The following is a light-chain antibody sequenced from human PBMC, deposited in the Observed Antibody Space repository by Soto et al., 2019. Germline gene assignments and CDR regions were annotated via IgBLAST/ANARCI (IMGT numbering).Light chain of an antibody. CDR3: QAYDSSLTGADVL. J-gene: IGLJ3*02. Sequence: QSVLTQPPSVSGAPGQRVTISCTGSSSNIGAGYHVHWYQQLPGTAPKLLIYGNTNRPSGVPDRFSASKSGTSASLAITGLQAEDEADYHCQAYDSSLTGADVLFGGGTKLTVL. V-gene: IGLV1-40*01. CDR1: SSNIGAGYH. CDR2: GNT.